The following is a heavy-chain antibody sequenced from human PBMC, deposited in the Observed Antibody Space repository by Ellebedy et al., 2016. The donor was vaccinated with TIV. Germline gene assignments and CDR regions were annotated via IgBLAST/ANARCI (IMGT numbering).Heavy chain of an antibody. J-gene: IGHJ4*02. CDR3: AKDLSHGGNSVDY. V-gene: IGHV3-23*01. CDR2: ISGSGGST. D-gene: IGHD4-23*01. CDR1: GFTFSSYA. Sequence: GESLKISCAASGFTFSSYAMSWVRQAPGKGLEWVSAISGSGGSTYYADSVKGRFTISRDNSKNTLYLQMNSLRAEDTAVYYCAKDLSHGGNSVDYWGQGTLVTVSS.